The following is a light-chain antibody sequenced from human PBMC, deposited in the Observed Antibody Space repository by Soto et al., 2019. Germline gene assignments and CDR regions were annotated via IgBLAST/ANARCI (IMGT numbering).Light chain of an antibody. J-gene: IGKJ1*01. Sequence: EIVLTQSPGTLSLSPGERATLSCRASQSVSSSYLAWYQQKPGQAPRLLIYGASNRATGIPDRFSGSGSGTDFTLTISRLDPEDFAVYYCQQYGSSLRTFGQGTKVEIK. CDR3: QQYGSSLRT. V-gene: IGKV3-20*01. CDR2: GAS. CDR1: QSVSSSY.